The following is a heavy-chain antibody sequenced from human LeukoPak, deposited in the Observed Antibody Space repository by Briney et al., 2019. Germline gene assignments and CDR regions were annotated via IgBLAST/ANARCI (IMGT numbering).Heavy chain of an antibody. V-gene: IGHV3-30*04. Sequence: GRSLRLSCAASGFIFSNFAMHWVRQAPGKGLEWVAVIAADGRDKHHADSVKGRFTISRDDSKTTVYLLMNSLRAEDTAVYYCAREVAPLYFHYGMDVWGEGTTVTVSS. D-gene: IGHD2-21*01. CDR3: AREVAPLYFHYGMDV. J-gene: IGHJ6*01. CDR2: IAADGRDK. CDR1: GFIFSNFA.